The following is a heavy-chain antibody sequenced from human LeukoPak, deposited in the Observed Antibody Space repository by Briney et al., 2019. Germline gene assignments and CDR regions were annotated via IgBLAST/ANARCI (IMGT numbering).Heavy chain of an antibody. D-gene: IGHD3-3*01. Sequence: SETLSLTCTVSGGSISSHYWSWIRQPPGKGLEWIGYIYYSGSTNYNPSLKSRVTISVDTSKNQFSLKLSSVTAADTAVYYCARGPTYYDFWSGYRHNWLDPWGQGTLVTVSS. CDR2: IYYSGST. J-gene: IGHJ5*02. CDR1: GGSISSHY. V-gene: IGHV4-59*11. CDR3: ARGPTYYDFWSGYRHNWLDP.